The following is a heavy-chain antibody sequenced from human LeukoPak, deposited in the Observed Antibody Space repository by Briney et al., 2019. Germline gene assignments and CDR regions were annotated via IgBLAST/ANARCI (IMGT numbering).Heavy chain of an antibody. D-gene: IGHD1-26*01. Sequence: ASVKVSCKASGYTFTGYYTHWVRQAPGQGLEWMGLINPSGSSTSYAQKFQGRLSLTRDMSTSTDYMELSSLRSEDTAAYYCGRDNSVGDTALWVAHWGQGTPGTVSS. CDR3: GRDNSVGDTALWVAH. CDR2: INPSGSST. V-gene: IGHV1-46*03. CDR1: GYTFTGYY. J-gene: IGHJ5*02.